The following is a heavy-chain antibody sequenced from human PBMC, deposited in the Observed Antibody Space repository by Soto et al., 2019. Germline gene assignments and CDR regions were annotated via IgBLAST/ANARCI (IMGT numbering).Heavy chain of an antibody. D-gene: IGHD1-26*01. V-gene: IGHV3-48*02. Sequence: PGGSLRLSCAASGFTFSDYAMNWVRQAPGKGLEWLSFITGDSTVIYYADFVKGRITISRDNARNSLYLQMNSLREEDTAVYYCARDRVGGAFDIWGQGTVVTVSS. CDR1: GFTFSDYA. J-gene: IGHJ3*02. CDR3: ARDRVGGAFDI. CDR2: ITGDSTVI.